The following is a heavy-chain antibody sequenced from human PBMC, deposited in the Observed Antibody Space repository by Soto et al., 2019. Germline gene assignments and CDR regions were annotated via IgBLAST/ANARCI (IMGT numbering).Heavy chain of an antibody. V-gene: IGHV4-39*01. CDR2: IYYSGST. J-gene: IGHJ4*02. CDR3: ASRGDGYKWGRFDY. Sequence: SETLSLTCTVSGGSISSSSYYWGWIRQPPGKGLEWIGSIYYSGSTYYNPSLKSRVTISVDTSKNQFSLKLSSVTAADTAVYYCASRGDGYKWGRFDYWGQGTLVTVSS. D-gene: IGHD3-10*01. CDR1: GGSISSSSYY.